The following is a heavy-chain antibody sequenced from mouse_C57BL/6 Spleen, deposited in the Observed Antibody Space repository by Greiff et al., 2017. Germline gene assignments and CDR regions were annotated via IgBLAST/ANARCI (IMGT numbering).Heavy chain of an antibody. CDR1: GYTFTSYW. J-gene: IGHJ2*01. V-gene: IGHV1-55*01. Sequence: QVQLQQPGAELVKPGASVKMSCKASGYTFTSYWITWVKQRPGQGLEWIGDIYPGSGSTNYNEKFKGKATLTVDTSSSTAYMQLSSLTSEDSAVYDCERSGGYGGLLDYWGQGTTLTVSS. D-gene: IGHD1-1*01. CDR2: IYPGSGST. CDR3: ERSGGYGGLLDY.